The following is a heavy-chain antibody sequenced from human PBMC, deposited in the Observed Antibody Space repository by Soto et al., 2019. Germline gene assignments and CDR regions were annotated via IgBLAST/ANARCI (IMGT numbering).Heavy chain of an antibody. V-gene: IGHV1-2*04. CDR1: GYTFTGYY. Sequence: GASVKVSCKASGYTFTGYYMHWVRQAPGQGLEWMGWINPNSGGTNYAQKFQGWVTMTRDTSISTAYMELSRLRSDDTAVYYCARDGFASSSGWYPVGGMDVWGQGTTVTVSS. J-gene: IGHJ6*02. CDR2: INPNSGGT. D-gene: IGHD6-19*01. CDR3: ARDGFASSSGWYPVGGMDV.